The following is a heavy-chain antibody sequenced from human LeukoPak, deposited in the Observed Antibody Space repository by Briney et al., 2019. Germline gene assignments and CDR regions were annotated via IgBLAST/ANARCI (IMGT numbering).Heavy chain of an antibody. Sequence: GESLKISCKGSGYSFTSYWIGWLRQMPGKGLEWMGIIYPGDSDTRYSPSFQGQVTISADKSISTAYLQWSSLKASDTAMYYCARRSSSWYGSDWFDPRGQGTLVTVSS. V-gene: IGHV5-51*01. J-gene: IGHJ5*02. CDR3: ARRSSSWYGSDWFDP. CDR1: GYSFTSYW. CDR2: IYPGDSDT. D-gene: IGHD6-13*01.